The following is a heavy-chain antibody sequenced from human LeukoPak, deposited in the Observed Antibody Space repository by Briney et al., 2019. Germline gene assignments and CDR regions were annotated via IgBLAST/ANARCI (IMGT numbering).Heavy chain of an antibody. CDR2: ISSSSSYI. J-gene: IGHJ4*02. Sequence: PGGPLRLSCAASGFTFSSYSMNWVRQAPGKGLEWVSSISSSSSYIYYADSVKGRFTISRDNAKNSLYLQMNSLRAEDTAVYYCASGPAEESYDFWSGYYTPSYYFDYWGQGTLVTVSS. CDR3: ASGPAEESYDFWSGYYTPSYYFDY. CDR1: GFTFSSYS. V-gene: IGHV3-21*01. D-gene: IGHD3-3*01.